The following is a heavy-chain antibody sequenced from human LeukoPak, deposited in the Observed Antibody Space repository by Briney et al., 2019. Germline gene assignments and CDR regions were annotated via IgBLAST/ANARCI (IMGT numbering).Heavy chain of an antibody. J-gene: IGHJ6*02. V-gene: IGHV1-69*04. CDR2: IIPILGIA. CDR1: GGTFSSYA. CDR3: ARGFPHPPCYYYGMDV. Sequence: SVKVSCKASGGTFSSYAISWVRQAPGQGLEWMGRIIPILGIANYAQKFQGRVTITADKSTSTAYMELSGLRSEDTAVYYCARGFPHPPCYYYGMDVWGQGTTVTVSS. D-gene: IGHD3-10*01.